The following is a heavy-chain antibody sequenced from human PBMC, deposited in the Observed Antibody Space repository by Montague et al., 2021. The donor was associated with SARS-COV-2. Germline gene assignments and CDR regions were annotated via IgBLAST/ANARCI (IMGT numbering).Heavy chain of an antibody. D-gene: IGHD2-15*01. CDR3: GRHRRGGLAVAAPNCFDP. J-gene: IGHJ5*02. CDR1: GGSVSSSGYY. V-gene: IGHV4-39*01. CDR2: IYFSGSS. Sequence: SETLSLTCTVSGGSVSSSGYYWGWIRQPPGKGLEWIGSIYFSGSSYYNPSLKSRVSISVDTSKNQFSLRLSSVTSADAAVYYCGRHRRGGLAVAAPNCFDPWGQGTLVTVSS.